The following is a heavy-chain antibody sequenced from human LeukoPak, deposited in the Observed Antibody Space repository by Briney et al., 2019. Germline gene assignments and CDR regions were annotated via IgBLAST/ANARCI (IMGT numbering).Heavy chain of an antibody. J-gene: IGHJ4*02. CDR2: IYHSGST. CDR1: GGSISSGGYS. D-gene: IGHD3-22*01. CDR3: ARADIRSGYYPAHFVY. V-gene: IGHV4-30-2*01. Sequence: PSQTLSLTCAVSGGSISSGGYSWSWIRQPPGKGLEWIGYIYHSGSTYYNPSLKSRVTISVDRSKNQFSLKLSSVTAADTAGYYCARADIRSGYYPAHFVYWGQGTLVTVSS.